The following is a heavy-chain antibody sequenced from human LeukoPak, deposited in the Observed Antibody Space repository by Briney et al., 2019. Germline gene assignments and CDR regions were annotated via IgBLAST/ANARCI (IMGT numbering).Heavy chain of an antibody. D-gene: IGHD4-17*01. CDR3: AKATTVTDADAQLLYYYYGREV. V-gene: IGHV4-34*01. J-gene: IGHJ6*02. CDR1: GGSFSGYY. CDR2: INHSGST. Sequence: SETLSLTCAVYGGSFSGYYWSWIRQPPGKGLEWIGEINHSGSTNYNPSLKSRVTISVDTSKNQFSLKLSSVTAADTAVYYCAKATTVTDADAQLLYYYYGREVWGQGTTVTVSS.